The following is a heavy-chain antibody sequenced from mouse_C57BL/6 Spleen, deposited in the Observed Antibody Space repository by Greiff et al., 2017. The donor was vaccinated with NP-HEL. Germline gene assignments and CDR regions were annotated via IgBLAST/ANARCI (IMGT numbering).Heavy chain of an antibody. V-gene: IGHV5-6*01. CDR1: GFTFSSYG. Sequence: EVQGVESGGDLVKPGGSLKLSCAASGFTFSSYGMSWVRQTPDKRLEWVATISSGGSYTYYPDSVKGRFTISRDNAKNTLYLQMSSLKSEDTAMYYCARHGYYSNYDYFDYWGQGTTLTVSS. D-gene: IGHD2-5*01. J-gene: IGHJ2*01. CDR2: ISSGGSYT. CDR3: ARHGYYSNYDYFDY.